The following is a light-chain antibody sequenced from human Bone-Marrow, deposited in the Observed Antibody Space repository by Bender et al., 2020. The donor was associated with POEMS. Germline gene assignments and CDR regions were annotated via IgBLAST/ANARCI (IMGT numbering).Light chain of an antibody. CDR1: SANIGSNY. CDR2: SNY. Sequence: QSVLTQPPSASGTPGQTVTISCSGSSANIGSNYVHWYQHLPGTAPRLVVYSNYQRPSGVPARFSGSKSGTSASLAISDIQSEDEGDYYCSSWDDSLSGWVFGGGTKLTVL. V-gene: IGLV1-47*02. J-gene: IGLJ3*02. CDR3: SSWDDSLSGWV.